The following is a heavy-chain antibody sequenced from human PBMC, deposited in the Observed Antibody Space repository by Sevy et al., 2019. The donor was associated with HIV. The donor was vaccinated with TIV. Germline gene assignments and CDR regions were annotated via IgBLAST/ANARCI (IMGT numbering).Heavy chain of an antibody. D-gene: IGHD1-26*01. CDR2: IYYNGHI. Sequence: SETLSLTCTVSGGSVTSLYWNWIRQPPGKGLEWIGNIYYNGHINYNPSLKSRLTLSLDTSKNQFSLWLSSVTAADTAMYYCAGENAWGRGYSWGQGTLVTVSS. CDR3: AGENAWGRGYS. J-gene: IGHJ4*02. V-gene: IGHV4-59*08. CDR1: GGSVTSLY.